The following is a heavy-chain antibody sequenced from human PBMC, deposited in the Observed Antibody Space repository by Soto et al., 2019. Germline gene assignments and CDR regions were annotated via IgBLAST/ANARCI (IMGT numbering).Heavy chain of an antibody. J-gene: IGHJ4*02. CDR1: GYSFSDYW. Sequence: GESLKISCQGSGYSFSDYWIGWVRRMPGKGLEWLGIIYPGDSIVRYSPSFEGQVTISADKSLSTAYLQWRSLRASDTAMYYCSIPSSYSSSWLLDHCGQGSLVTVSS. CDR2: IYPGDSIV. D-gene: IGHD6-13*01. CDR3: SIPSSYSSSWLLDH. V-gene: IGHV5-51*01.